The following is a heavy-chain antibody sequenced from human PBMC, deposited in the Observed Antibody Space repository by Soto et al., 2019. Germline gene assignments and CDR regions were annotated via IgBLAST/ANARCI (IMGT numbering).Heavy chain of an antibody. Sequence: GGSLRLSCVASGFMFTRSTMNWVRQAPGKGLEWVSSITSASDYIFYADSVKGRFTISRDNAKNSLYLQMNSLRAEDTAVHYCARVGTGSSTPLDIWGQGTMVTVSS. CDR3: ARVGTGSSTPLDI. J-gene: IGHJ3*02. CDR2: ITSASDYI. V-gene: IGHV3-21*01. D-gene: IGHD3-9*01. CDR1: GFMFTRST.